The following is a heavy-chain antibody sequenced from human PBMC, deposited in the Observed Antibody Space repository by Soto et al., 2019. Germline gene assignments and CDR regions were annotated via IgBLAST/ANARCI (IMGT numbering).Heavy chain of an antibody. CDR3: ARARTTMIIPENF. D-gene: IGHD3-22*01. J-gene: IGHJ4*02. V-gene: IGHV4-59*01. CDR2: IYYTGTS. Sequence: SETLSLTCSVSGGSISSYYWSWIRQPPGKGLEWLGYIYYTGTSDYNPSLKSRITISIDTSKNQFSLNLSSVTAADTAIYYCARARTTMIIPENFWGQGTLVTVSS. CDR1: GGSISSYY.